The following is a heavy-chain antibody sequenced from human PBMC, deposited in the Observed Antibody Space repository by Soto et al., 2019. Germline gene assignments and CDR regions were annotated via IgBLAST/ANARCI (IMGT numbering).Heavy chain of an antibody. CDR3: AKGPPTYYYDSSGYPTPLDP. CDR1: GYTFTSYG. D-gene: IGHD3-22*01. Sequence: QVQLVQSGAEVKKPGASVKVSCKASGYTFTSYGISWVRQAPGQGLEWMGWISAYNGNTNYAQTLQGRVTMTTDTSTGTAYKELGSLRSDDPSVYYCAKGPPTYYYDSSGYPTPLDPCGQGTLVTVAS. J-gene: IGHJ5*02. V-gene: IGHV1-18*01. CDR2: ISAYNGNT.